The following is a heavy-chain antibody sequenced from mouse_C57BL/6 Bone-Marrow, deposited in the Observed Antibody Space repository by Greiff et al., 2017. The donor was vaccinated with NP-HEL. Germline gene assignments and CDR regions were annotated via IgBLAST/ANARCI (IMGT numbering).Heavy chain of an antibody. CDR2: IHPSSGST. CDR1: GYTFTSYW. D-gene: IGHD1-1*02. CDR3: ASRARYWWSLEV. Sequence: VQLQQPGAELVKPGASVKLSCKASGYTFTSYWMHWVKQRPGQGLEWIGMIHPSSGSTNYNEKFKSKATLTVDKSSSTAYMQLSSLTSEDSAVYYCASRARYWWSLEVGGTGKTATV. J-gene: IGHJ1*03. V-gene: IGHV1-64*01.